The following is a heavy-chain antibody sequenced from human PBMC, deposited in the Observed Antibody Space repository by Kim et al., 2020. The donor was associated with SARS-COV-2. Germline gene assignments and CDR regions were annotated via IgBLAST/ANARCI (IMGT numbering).Heavy chain of an antibody. CDR1: GFTFSSYA. V-gene: IGHV3-64D*09. CDR3: VKDRFLYSSSWYPYYFDY. Sequence: GGSLRLSCSASGFTFSSYAMHWVRQAPGKGLEYVSAISSNGGSTYYADSVKGRFTISRDNSKNTLYLQMSSLRAEDTAVYYCVKDRFLYSSSWYPYYFDYWGQGTLVTVSS. D-gene: IGHD6-13*01. CDR2: ISSNGGST. J-gene: IGHJ4*02.